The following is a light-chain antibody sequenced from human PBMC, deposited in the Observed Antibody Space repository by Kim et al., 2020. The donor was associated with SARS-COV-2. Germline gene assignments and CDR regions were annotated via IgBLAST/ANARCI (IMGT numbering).Light chain of an antibody. CDR1: SRDVADYVY. V-gene: IGLV2-14*03. J-gene: IGLJ1*01. CDR3: SSYTRITTSSV. CDR2: DVS. Sequence: ITTTCTGTSRDVADYVYVSCDQQHPGQATQLLICDVSNRPSGVSIHFSRSKSGNTASLTNSGLQAVDEADYYSSSYTRITTSSVFGTGSKVTVL.